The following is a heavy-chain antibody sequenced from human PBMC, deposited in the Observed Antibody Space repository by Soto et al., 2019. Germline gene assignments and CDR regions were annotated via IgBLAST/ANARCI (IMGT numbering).Heavy chain of an antibody. J-gene: IGHJ3*02. CDR1: GFTFSSYS. Sequence: EVQLVESGGGLVKPGGSLRLSCAASGFTFSSYSMNWVRQAPGKGLEWVSSISSSSSYIYYADSVKGRFTISRDNAKNSLYLQMNSLRAEDTAVYYCARRGRLLLPDAFDIWGQGTMVTVSS. CDR2: ISSSSSYI. CDR3: ARRGRLLLPDAFDI. V-gene: IGHV3-21*01. D-gene: IGHD3-22*01.